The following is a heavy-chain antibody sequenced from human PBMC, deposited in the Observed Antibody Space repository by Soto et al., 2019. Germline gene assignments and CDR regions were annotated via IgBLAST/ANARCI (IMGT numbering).Heavy chain of an antibody. CDR2: IYYSGST. V-gene: IGHV4-59*01. CDR1: GGSISSYY. J-gene: IGHJ4*02. CDR3: AGGNWNDREY. D-gene: IGHD1-1*01. Sequence: KPSETLSLTCTVSGGSISSYYWSWIRQPPGKGLEWIGYIYYSGSTNYNPSLKSRVTISVDTSKNQFSLKLSSVTAADTAVYYCAGGNWNDREYWGQGTLVTVSS.